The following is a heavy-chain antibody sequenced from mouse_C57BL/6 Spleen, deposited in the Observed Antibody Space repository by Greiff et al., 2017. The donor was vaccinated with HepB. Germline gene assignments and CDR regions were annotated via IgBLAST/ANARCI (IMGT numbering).Heavy chain of an antibody. CDR2: IYPRSGNT. CDR1: GYTFTSDG. Sequence: VQLQQSGAELARPGASVKLSCKASGYTFTSDGISWVKQRTGQGLEWIGEIYPRSGNTYYNEKFNGKATLTADKSSSTAYMELHSLTSEDTAVYFCARYDGYYYAMDYWGQGTSVTVSS. V-gene: IGHV1-81*01. J-gene: IGHJ4*01. D-gene: IGHD2-3*01. CDR3: ARYDGYYYAMDY.